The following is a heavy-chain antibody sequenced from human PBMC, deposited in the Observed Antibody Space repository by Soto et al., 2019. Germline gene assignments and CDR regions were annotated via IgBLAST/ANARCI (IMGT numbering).Heavy chain of an antibody. CDR3: ARAKRSSWWYYYYGMDV. CDR1: GFTFSSYW. Sequence: GGSLRLSCAASGFTFSSYWMSWVRQAPGKGLEWVANIKQDGSEKYYADSVKGRFTISRDNAKNSLYLQMNSLRAEDTAVYYCARAKRSSWWYYYYGMDVWGQGTTVTVSS. V-gene: IGHV3-7*01. CDR2: IKQDGSEK. D-gene: IGHD6-13*01. J-gene: IGHJ6*02.